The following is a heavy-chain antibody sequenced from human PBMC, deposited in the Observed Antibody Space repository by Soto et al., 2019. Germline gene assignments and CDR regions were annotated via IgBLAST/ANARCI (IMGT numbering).Heavy chain of an antibody. D-gene: IGHD3-16*01. Sequence: QVQLVQSGDEVKKPGASVKVSCKASGYIFVNYGIAWVRQAPGQGLEWMGWISPYTGNTHSATKVQGRLTMTTDTSTSTADMDVGSLTSEDTAVYYCVMVDNYVTPTPQYVWGQGTTVTVSS. CDR3: VMVDNYVTPTPQYV. J-gene: IGHJ6*02. V-gene: IGHV1-18*01. CDR1: GYIFVNYG. CDR2: ISPYTGNT.